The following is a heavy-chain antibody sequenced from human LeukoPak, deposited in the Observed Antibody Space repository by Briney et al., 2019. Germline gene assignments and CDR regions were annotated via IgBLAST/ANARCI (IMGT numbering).Heavy chain of an antibody. CDR1: GFTVSSNY. D-gene: IGHD5-18*01. CDR2: ISSSGSTI. V-gene: IGHV3-11*04. J-gene: IGHJ4*02. CDR3: ARVGQLWAHDY. Sequence: GGSLRLSCAASGFTVSSNYMSWVRQAPGKGPELVSYISSSGSTIYYADSVKGRFTITRDNAKNSLYLQMNSLRAEDTAVYYCARVGQLWAHDYWGQGTLVTVSS.